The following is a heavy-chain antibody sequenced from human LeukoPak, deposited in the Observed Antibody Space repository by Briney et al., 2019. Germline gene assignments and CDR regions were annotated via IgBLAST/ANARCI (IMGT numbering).Heavy chain of an antibody. CDR2: IYYSGRT. J-gene: IGHJ5*02. D-gene: IGHD3-3*01. V-gene: IGHV4-59*01. CDR3: ARAETQYYDFWSGYHNWFDP. Sequence: SETLSLTCTVSGGSISSYYWSWIRQPPGNGLEWIGYIYYSGRTNYNPSLKSRITILVDTSKNQFSLKLSSVTAADTAVYYCARAETQYYDFWSGYHNWFDPWGQGTLVTVSS. CDR1: GGSISSYY.